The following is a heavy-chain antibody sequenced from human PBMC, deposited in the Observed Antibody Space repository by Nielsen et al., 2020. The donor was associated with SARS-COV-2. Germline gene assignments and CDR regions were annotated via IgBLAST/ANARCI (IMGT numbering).Heavy chain of an antibody. Sequence: WVRQAPGQGLEWMGRIIPILGIANYAQKFQGRVTITADKSTSTAYMELSSLRSEDTAMYYCARPITYYYDSSGYPDAFDIWGQGTMVTVSS. J-gene: IGHJ3*02. D-gene: IGHD3-22*01. CDR3: ARPITYYYDSSGYPDAFDI. V-gene: IGHV1-69*02. CDR2: IIPILGIA.